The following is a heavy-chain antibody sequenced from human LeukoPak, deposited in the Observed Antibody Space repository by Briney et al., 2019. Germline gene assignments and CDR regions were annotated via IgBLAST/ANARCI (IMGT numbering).Heavy chain of an antibody. CDR3: ARNGLAANGYFDY. CDR1: GFTVSRNY. Sequence: GGSLRLSCAASGFTVSRNYMSWVRQAPGKGLEWVSVLYSDGSTYHADSVKGRFTISRDNSKNTLYLQMNSLRAEDTAVYYCARNGLAANGYFDYWGQGTLVTVSS. J-gene: IGHJ4*02. V-gene: IGHV3-53*01. D-gene: IGHD2-8*01. CDR2: LYSDGST.